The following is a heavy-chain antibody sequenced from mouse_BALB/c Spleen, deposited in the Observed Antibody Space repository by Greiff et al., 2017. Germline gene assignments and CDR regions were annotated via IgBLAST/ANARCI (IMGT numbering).Heavy chain of an antibody. J-gene: IGHJ2*01. Sequence: EVQLQQSGAELVRPGALVKLSCKASGFNIKDYYMHWVKQRPEQGLEWIGWIDPENGNTIYDPKFQGKASITADTSSNTAYLQLSSLTSEDTAVYYCARCYYGSSYEWGQGTTLTVSS. CDR1: GFNIKDYY. V-gene: IGHV14-1*02. D-gene: IGHD1-1*01. CDR3: ARCYYGSSYE. CDR2: IDPENGNT.